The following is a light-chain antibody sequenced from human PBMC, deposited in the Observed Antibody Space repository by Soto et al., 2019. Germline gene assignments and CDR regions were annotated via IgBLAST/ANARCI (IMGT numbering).Light chain of an antibody. CDR3: QQYNSYWQ. V-gene: IGKV1-5*01. Sequence: DIQMTQYPSTLSASVGDRVTITCRASQSISSGLAWYQQKPGKAPKLMIYDASSLESGVPSRFSGSGSGTEFTLTISSLQPDDFATYYCQQYNSYWQFGQGNQGEIK. J-gene: IGKJ1*01. CDR1: QSISSG. CDR2: DAS.